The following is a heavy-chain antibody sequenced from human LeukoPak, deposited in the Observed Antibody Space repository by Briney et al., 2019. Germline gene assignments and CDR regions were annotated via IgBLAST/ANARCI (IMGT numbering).Heavy chain of an antibody. D-gene: IGHD4-17*01. CDR2: IYSGGST. Sequence: SGGSLRLSCAASGFTVSSNYMSWVRQAPGKGLEWVSVIYSGGSTYYADSVKGRFTISRDNSKNTLYLQMNSLRAEDTAVYYCARLYGDYGTYYYYYGMDVWGQGTTVTVSS. V-gene: IGHV3-66*02. J-gene: IGHJ6*02. CDR3: ARLYGDYGTYYYYYGMDV. CDR1: GFTVSSNY.